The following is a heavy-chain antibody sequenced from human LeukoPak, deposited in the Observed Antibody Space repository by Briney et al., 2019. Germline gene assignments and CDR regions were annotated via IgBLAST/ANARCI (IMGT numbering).Heavy chain of an antibody. Sequence: GGSLRLSCAASGFTFSSYAMNWVRQAPGRGLEWVSYIGPSGTAIYYADSVKGRFTISRDNAKNSLYLQMNSLRAEDTAVYYCARGWNSDYFDYWGQGTLVTVSS. CDR3: ARGWNSDYFDY. CDR2: IGPSGTAI. V-gene: IGHV3-48*03. J-gene: IGHJ4*02. D-gene: IGHD1-7*01. CDR1: GFTFSSYA.